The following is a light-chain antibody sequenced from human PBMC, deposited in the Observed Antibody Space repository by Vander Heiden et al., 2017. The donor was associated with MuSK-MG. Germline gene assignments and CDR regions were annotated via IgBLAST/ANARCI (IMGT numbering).Light chain of an antibody. Sequence: QSALTQPASVSASPGQSITIACTGTSSDIGAYNLVSWYQQHANKAPKVSIFDVTDRPSGVSTRFSGSKSGNTASLTISGLQAEDEADYYCGSYTSSGTLVFGGGTKVTVL. J-gene: IGLJ2*01. CDR1: SSDIGAYNL. CDR2: DVT. V-gene: IGLV2-14*03. CDR3: GSYTSSGTLV.